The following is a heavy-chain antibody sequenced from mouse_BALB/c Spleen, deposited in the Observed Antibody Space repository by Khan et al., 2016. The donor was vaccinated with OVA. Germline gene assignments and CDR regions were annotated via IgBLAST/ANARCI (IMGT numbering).Heavy chain of an antibody. J-gene: IGHJ4*01. CDR3: ARGGAAYYRNDGGAMEY. CDR1: GYTFTTAG. D-gene: IGHD2-14*01. V-gene: IGHV9-4*02. Sequence: QIQLVQSGPELKKPGETVRISCKASGYTFTTAGIQWVQKMPGKGLKWIGWINTHSGVPKYAEDFKGRFAFSLEISVNTAYLQITNIKKEDTATYFWARGGAAYYRNDGGAMEYWGQGTSVTVSS. CDR2: INTHSGVP.